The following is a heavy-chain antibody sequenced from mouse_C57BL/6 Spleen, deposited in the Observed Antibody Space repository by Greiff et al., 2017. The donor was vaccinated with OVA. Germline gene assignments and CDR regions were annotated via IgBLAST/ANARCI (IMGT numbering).Heavy chain of an antibody. J-gene: IGHJ1*03. D-gene: IGHD2-4*01. CDR3: ARDRGDYWYFDV. V-gene: IGHV3-1*01. CDR2: ISYSGST. CDR1: GYSITSGYD. Sequence: EVHLVESGPGMVKPSQSLSLTCTVTGYSITSGYDWHWIRHFPGNKLEWMGYISYSGSTNYNPSLKSRISITHDTSKNHFFLKLNSVTTEDTATYYCARDRGDYWYFDVWGTGTTVTVSS.